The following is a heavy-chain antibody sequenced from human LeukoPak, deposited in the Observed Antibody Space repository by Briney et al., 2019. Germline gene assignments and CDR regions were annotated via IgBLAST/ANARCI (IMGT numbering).Heavy chain of an antibody. V-gene: IGHV4-59*12. CDR1: GGSINSYY. CDR3: ARDLWFGEFNWFDP. CDR2: IYYSGST. J-gene: IGHJ5*02. D-gene: IGHD3-10*01. Sequence: SETLSLTCTVSGGSINSYYWSWIRQSPGKGLEWIGYIYYSGSTNYNPSLKSRVTISVDTSKNQFSLKLSSVTAADTAVYYCARDLWFGEFNWFDPWGQGTLVTVSS.